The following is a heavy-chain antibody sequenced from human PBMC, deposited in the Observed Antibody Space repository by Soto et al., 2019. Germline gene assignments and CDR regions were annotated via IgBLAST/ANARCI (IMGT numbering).Heavy chain of an antibody. CDR1: GGSFSGYY. CDR2: INHSGST. D-gene: IGHD3-3*01. Sequence: QVQLQQWGAGLLKPSETLSLTCAVYGGSFSGYYWSWIRQPPGKGLEWIGEINHSGSTNYNPSLKSQVTISVDTSKNQFSLKLSSVTAADTAVYYCARGGYDFWSGYHNYYYGMDVWGQGTTVTVSS. CDR3: ARGGYDFWSGYHNYYYGMDV. V-gene: IGHV4-34*01. J-gene: IGHJ6*02.